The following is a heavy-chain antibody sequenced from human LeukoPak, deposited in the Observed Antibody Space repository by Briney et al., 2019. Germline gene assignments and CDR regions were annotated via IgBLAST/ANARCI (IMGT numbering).Heavy chain of an antibody. J-gene: IGHJ4*02. CDR3: ARVVAAAGTPGTPFDY. Sequence: SETLSLTCTVSGGSISSYYWSWIRQPPGKGLEWIGYIYYSGSTNYNPSLKSRVTISVDTSKNQFSLKLSSVTAADTAVYYCARVVAAAGTPGTPFDYWGQGTLVTVSS. CDR2: IYYSGST. D-gene: IGHD6-13*01. CDR1: GGSISSYY. V-gene: IGHV4-59*01.